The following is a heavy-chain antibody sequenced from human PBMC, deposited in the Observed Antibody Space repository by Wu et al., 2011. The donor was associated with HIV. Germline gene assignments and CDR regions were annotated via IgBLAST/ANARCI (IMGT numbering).Heavy chain of an antibody. J-gene: IGHJ3*02. Sequence: QVQLVQSGAEVKKPGSSVKVSCKASGGTFSSYAISWVRQAPGQGLEWMGRIIPILRRPNYAQKFQGRVTITADKSTTTLDLSSLTFDDTAVYYCATRQTPYIDVLTERVAAAGENDVFEIWGQGTTVTVSS. CDR3: ATRQTPYIDVLTERVAAAGENDVFEI. CDR1: GGTFSSYA. CDR2: IIPILRRP. V-gene: IGHV1-69*04. D-gene: IGHD3-9*01.